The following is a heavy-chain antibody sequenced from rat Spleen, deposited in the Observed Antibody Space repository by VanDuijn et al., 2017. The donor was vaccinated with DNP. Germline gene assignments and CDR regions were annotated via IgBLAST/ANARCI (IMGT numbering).Heavy chain of an antibody. CDR3: ARDDYGSYGAMDP. D-gene: IGHD1-3*01. J-gene: IGHJ4*01. V-gene: IGHV5-31*01. CDR1: GFTFHNYW. Sequence: EVHLVESGGGLVQPGRSLKLSCVASGFTFHNYWMAWIRQVPGKGLEWVASISPSGSRTYYRDSVKGRFTISRDNANRTLYLQMDSLRSGDTATYFCARDDYGSYGAMDPWGQGTSVTVSS. CDR2: ISPSGSRT.